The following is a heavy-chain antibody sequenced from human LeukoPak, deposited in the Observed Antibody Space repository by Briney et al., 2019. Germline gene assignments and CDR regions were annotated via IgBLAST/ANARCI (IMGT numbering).Heavy chain of an antibody. CDR2: IYYSGST. CDR1: GGSISSSRYY. D-gene: IGHD6-6*01. Sequence: AETLSLTCTVSGGSISSSRYYWGWIRQPPGKGLERIGSIYYSGSTYYNPSLKSRVTISVDTSKNQFSLKLSSVTAADTAVYYCARAPRGYSSSYNWFDPWGQGTLVTVSS. V-gene: IGHV4-39*07. CDR3: ARAPRGYSSSYNWFDP. J-gene: IGHJ5*02.